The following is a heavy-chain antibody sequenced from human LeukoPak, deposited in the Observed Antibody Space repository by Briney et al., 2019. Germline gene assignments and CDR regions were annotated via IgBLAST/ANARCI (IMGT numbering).Heavy chain of an antibody. CDR2: ISSSGSTI. CDR1: GFTFSSHA. V-gene: IGHV3-48*03. CDR3: AELGITMIGGV. Sequence: GGTLRLSCSASGFTFSSHAMNWVRQAPGKGLEWVSYISSSGSTIYYADSVKGRFTISRDNAKNSLYLQMNSLRAEDTAVYYCAELGITMIGGVWGKGTTVTISS. D-gene: IGHD3-10*02. J-gene: IGHJ6*04.